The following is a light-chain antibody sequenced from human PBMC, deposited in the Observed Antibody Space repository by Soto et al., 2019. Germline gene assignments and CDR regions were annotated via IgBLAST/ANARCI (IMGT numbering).Light chain of an antibody. V-gene: IGKV3-15*01. J-gene: IGKJ1*01. CDR3: HQYNDWRT. Sequence: EIVLTQSPGTLSLSPGERATLSCMASQSVSSSYLAWYQQKPGQAPRLLIYEASARATGIPSRFSGSGSGTEFTLTINSLQSEDFAVYYCHQYNDWRTFGQGTKVDIK. CDR2: EAS. CDR1: QSVSSSY.